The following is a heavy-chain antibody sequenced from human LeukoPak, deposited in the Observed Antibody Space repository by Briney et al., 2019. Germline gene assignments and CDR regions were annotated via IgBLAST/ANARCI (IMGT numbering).Heavy chain of an antibody. D-gene: IGHD3-10*01. V-gene: IGHV4-4*07. J-gene: IGHJ5*02. CDR1: SGSISSYC. CDR3: ARDRGSDGSDQLDP. Sequence: SETLSLTCPVSSGSISSYCWIWIRQPAGKGLEWIGRICSSGSTIYNPSLKSRVTMSLDMSNNQFSLKLSSVTAADTAVYYCARDRGSDGSDQLDPWGQGTLVTVSS. CDR2: ICSSGST.